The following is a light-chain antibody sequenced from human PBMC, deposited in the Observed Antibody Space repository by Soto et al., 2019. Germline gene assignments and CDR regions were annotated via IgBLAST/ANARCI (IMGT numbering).Light chain of an antibody. CDR3: CSYEGSSNFAYV. Sequence: QSALTQPASVSGSPGQSITISCTGTSSDVGSYNLVSWYQQHPGKAPKLMYEGSKRPSGVSNRFSGSKSGITASLTISGLQAEDEAAYYCCSYEGSSNFAYVFGTGTKLTVL. CDR1: SSDVGSYNL. V-gene: IGLV2-23*03. J-gene: IGLJ1*01. CDR2: EGS.